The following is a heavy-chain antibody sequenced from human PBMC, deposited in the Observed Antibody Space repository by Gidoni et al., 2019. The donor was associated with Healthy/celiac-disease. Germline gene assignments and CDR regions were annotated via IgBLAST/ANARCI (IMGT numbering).Heavy chain of an antibody. CDR3: ASPRGPTGRDAFDI. V-gene: IGHV7-4-1*02. D-gene: IGHD3-10*01. J-gene: IGHJ3*02. CDR2: INTVTWNP. CDR1: GSTFTSYA. Sequence: QVQLVQSGSELKKPGASVTVSCKASGSTFTSYAMNWVRQAHGQGLEWMGWINTVTWNPTYAQGFTVRFVFSLDTSVSTAYLQISSLKSEDTAVYYCASPRGPTGRDAFDIWGQGTMVTVSS.